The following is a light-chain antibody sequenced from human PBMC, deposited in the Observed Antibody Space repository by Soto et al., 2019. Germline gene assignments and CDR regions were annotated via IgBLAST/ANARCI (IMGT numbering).Light chain of an antibody. CDR1: QSIKSW. J-gene: IGKJ5*01. CDR2: EAS. Sequence: SFATLSASITYRVPIHCRARQSIKSWLAWYQQKPGKATKLLIYEASSLESGVPSRFSGSGSGTEFTLTIGGLQPDDFATYYCQLFNSYPIPFGQGTRLEIK. V-gene: IGKV1-5*03. CDR3: QLFNSYPIP.